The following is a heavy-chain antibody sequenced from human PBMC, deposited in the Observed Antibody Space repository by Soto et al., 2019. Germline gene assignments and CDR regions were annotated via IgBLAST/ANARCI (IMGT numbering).Heavy chain of an antibody. J-gene: IGHJ6*03. D-gene: IGHD2-8*01. V-gene: IGHV3-53*04. CDR3: ARGLTYYYYYMDV. CDR2: IYSGGST. Sequence: PGGSLRLSCAASGLTFSSYAMSWVRQAPGKGLEWVSVIYSGGSTYYADSVKGRFTISRHNSKNTLYLQMNSLRAEDTAVYYCARGLTYYYYYMDVWGKGTTVTVSS. CDR1: GLTFSSYA.